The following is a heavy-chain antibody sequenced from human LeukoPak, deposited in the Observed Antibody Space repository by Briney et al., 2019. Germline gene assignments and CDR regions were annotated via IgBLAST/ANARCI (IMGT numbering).Heavy chain of an antibody. CDR1: GFSLSTSGMC. CDR2: IDWDDDK. D-gene: IGHD3-10*01. J-gene: IGHJ4*02. CDR3: ARSRFDYYGSGSYYQYYFDY. Sequence: SGPALVKPTQTLTLTCTFSGFSLSTSGMCVSWIRQPPGEALEWLALIDWDDDKYYSTSLKTRLTISKDTSKNQVVLTMTNMDPVDTATYYCARSRFDYYGSGSYYQYYFDYWGQGTLVTVSS. V-gene: IGHV2-70*01.